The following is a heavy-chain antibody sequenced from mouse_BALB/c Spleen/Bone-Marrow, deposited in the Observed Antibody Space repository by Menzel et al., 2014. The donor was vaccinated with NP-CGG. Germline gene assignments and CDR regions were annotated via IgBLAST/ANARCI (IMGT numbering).Heavy chain of an antibody. CDR2: INPSSGYT. V-gene: IGHV1-4*01. Sequence: QVQLQQSGAELVRPGASVKMSCKASGYTFTSYTMHWVKQRPGQGLEWIGYINPSSGYTNYNQKFKDKATLTADKSSSTSHMQPSSPTSEDSAVYYCARSGNYYGSSWFAYWGQETLVTDSA. D-gene: IGHD1-1*01. CDR3: ARSGNYYGSSWFAY. J-gene: IGHJ3*01. CDR1: GYTFTSYT.